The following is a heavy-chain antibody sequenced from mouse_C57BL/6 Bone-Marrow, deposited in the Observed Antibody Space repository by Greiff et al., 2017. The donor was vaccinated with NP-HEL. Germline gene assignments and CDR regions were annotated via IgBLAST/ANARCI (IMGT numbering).Heavy chain of an antibody. D-gene: IGHD1-1*01. J-gene: IGHJ2*01. CDR3: ARSLMTTVVASDY. V-gene: IGHV5-4*03. CDR2: ISDGGSYT. CDR1: GFTFSSYA. Sequence: EVKLVESGGGLVKPGGSLKLSCAASGFTFSSYAMSWVRQTPEKRLEWVATISDGGSYTYYPDNVKGRFTISRDNAKNNLYLQMSHLKSEDTAMYYCARSLMTTVVASDYWGQGTTLTVSS.